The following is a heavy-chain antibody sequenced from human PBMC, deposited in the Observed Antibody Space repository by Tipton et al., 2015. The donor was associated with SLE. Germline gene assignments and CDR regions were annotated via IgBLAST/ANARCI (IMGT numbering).Heavy chain of an antibody. CDR3: ASGRGFSTSSSGGIDY. CDR1: GGSISSGSYY. J-gene: IGHJ4*02. CDR2: IYTSGST. D-gene: IGHD6-6*01. Sequence: LRLSCTVSGGSISSGSYYWSWIRQPAGKGLEWIGRIYTSGSTNYNPSLKSRVAISVDTSKNQFSLKLNSVTAADTAVYYCASGRGFSTSSSGGIDYWGQGTLVTVSS. V-gene: IGHV4-61*02.